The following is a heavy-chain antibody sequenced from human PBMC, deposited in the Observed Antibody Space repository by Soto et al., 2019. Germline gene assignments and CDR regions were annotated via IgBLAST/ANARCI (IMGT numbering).Heavy chain of an antibody. CDR1: GYTFTSYY. V-gene: IGHV1-2*06. D-gene: IGHD5-12*01. Sequence: ASVKVSCKASGYTFTSYYMYWVRQAPGQGLEWVGRINPKSGDTNYARRFQGRVSMTRDTSISTSYLELSSLTSDDTAVYYCATRVPITPGTFDYRGQGTLVTVSS. J-gene: IGHJ4*02. CDR3: ATRVPITPGTFDY. CDR2: INPKSGDT.